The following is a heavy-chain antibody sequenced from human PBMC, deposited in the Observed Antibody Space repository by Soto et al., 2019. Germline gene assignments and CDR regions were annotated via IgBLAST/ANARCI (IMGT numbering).Heavy chain of an antibody. CDR3: ARELPSIYEILTGHFDH. CDR2: IYTTGST. CDR1: GGSMSNYY. V-gene: IGHV4-4*07. D-gene: IGHD3-9*01. Sequence: SETLSLTCTVSGGSMSNYYWSWIRQPAGKGLVWIGRIYTTGSTHYNPSLKSRVTLSIDMSKNQFSLKLNSVTAVDTAVYYCARELPSIYEILTGHFDHWGQGTLVTVSS. J-gene: IGHJ4*02.